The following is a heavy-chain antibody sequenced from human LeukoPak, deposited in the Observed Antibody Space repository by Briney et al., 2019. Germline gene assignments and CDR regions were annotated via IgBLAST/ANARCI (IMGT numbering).Heavy chain of an antibody. Sequence: SETLSLTCTVSGGSISSSSYYWGWIRQPPGKGLEWIGSIYYSGSTYYNPSLKSRVTISVDTSKNQFSLKLSSVTAADTAVYYCARPALGYCSGGSCYEGDAFDIWGQGTMGTVSS. J-gene: IGHJ3*02. CDR3: ARPALGYCSGGSCYEGDAFDI. CDR1: GGSISSSSYY. V-gene: IGHV4-39*01. D-gene: IGHD2-15*01. CDR2: IYYSGST.